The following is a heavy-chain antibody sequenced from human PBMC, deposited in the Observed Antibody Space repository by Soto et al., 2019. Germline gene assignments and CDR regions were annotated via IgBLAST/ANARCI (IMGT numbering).Heavy chain of an antibody. J-gene: IGHJ4*02. CDR3: ARDQCGGDCYAPLFDY. V-gene: IGHV3-33*01. CDR2: IWYDGSNK. D-gene: IGHD2-21*02. CDR1: GFTFSSYG. Sequence: GGSLRLSCAASGFTFSSYGMHWVRQAPGKGLEWVAVIWYDGSNKYYADSVKGRFTISRDNSKNTLYLQMNSLRAEDTAVYYCARDQCGGDCYAPLFDYWGQGTLVTVSS.